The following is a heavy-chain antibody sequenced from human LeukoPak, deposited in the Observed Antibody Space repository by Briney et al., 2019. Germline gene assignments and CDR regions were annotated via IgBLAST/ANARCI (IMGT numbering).Heavy chain of an antibody. CDR1: RFTFSSYS. Sequence: GGSLRLSCAASRFTFSSYSMNWVRQAPGKGLAWISFISSSSSTMYYADSVKGRFTISRDNAKNSLYLQMNSLRAEDTAVYYCVRPDYYYGAGSYGGDYWGQGTLVTVSS. V-gene: IGHV3-48*01. CDR2: ISSSSSTM. D-gene: IGHD3-10*01. CDR3: VRPDYYYGAGSYGGDY. J-gene: IGHJ4*02.